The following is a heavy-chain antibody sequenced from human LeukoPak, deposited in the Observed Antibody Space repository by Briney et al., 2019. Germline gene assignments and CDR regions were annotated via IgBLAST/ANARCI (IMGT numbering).Heavy chain of an antibody. Sequence: SVKVSCKASGGTSNSHAISWVRQAPGQGLEWMGRIIPNLGTTNSAQNFQDRVTLTAYKSTNTAYMELTSLTSDDTAVYYCATTNDGGGYQWGDFFDFWGQGTLVTVSS. CDR1: GGTSNSHA. J-gene: IGHJ4*02. D-gene: IGHD3-22*01. CDR3: ATTNDGGGYQWGDFFDF. V-gene: IGHV1-69*04. CDR2: IIPNLGTT.